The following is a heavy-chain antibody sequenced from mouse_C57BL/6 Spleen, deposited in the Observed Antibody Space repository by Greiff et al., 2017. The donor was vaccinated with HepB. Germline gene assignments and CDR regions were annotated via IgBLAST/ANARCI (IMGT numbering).Heavy chain of an antibody. CDR3: ARGGGSSYVRYFDY. V-gene: IGHV1-50*01. CDR1: GYTFTSYW. CDR2: IDPSDSYT. D-gene: IGHD1-1*01. J-gene: IGHJ2*01. Sequence: QVQLQQPGAELVKPGASVKLSCKASGYTFTSYWMQWVKQRPGQGLEWIGEIDPSDSYTNYNQKFKGKATLTVDTSSSTAYMQLSSLTSEDSAVYYCARGGGSSYVRYFDYWGQGTTLTVSS.